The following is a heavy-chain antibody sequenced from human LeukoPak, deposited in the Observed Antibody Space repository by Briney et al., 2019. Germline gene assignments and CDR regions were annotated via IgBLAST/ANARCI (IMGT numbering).Heavy chain of an antibody. Sequence: PGGSLRVSCAASGFTVSSNYMSWVRQAPGKGLEWVSVIYSGGSTYYADSVKGRFTISRDNSKNTLYLQMNSLRAEDTAVYYCAREPERTEGGMDVWGQGTTVTVSS. CDR2: IYSGGST. D-gene: IGHD1-14*01. V-gene: IGHV3-53*01. CDR1: GFTVSSNY. CDR3: AREPERTEGGMDV. J-gene: IGHJ6*02.